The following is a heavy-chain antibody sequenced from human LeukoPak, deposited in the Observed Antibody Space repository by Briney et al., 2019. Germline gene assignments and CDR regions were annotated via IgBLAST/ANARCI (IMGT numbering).Heavy chain of an antibody. V-gene: IGHV4-39*07. J-gene: IGHJ3*02. CDR2: IYYSGST. Sequence: SETLSLTCTVSGGSISSSTHYWGWLRQPPGKGLEWIGSIYYSGSTYYNPSLKSRVTISVDTSKNQFSLKLSSVTAADTAVYYCARGLVGAFDIWGQGTMVTVSS. D-gene: IGHD1-26*01. CDR1: GGSISSSTHY. CDR3: ARGLVGAFDI.